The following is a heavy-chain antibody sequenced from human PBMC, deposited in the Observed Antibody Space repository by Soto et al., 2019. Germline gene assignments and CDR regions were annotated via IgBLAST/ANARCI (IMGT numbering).Heavy chain of an antibody. V-gene: IGHV1-69*13. J-gene: IGHJ4*02. Sequence: GALVKVSCKASGGTFSSYAISWVRQAPGQGLEWMGGIIPIFGTANYAQKFQGRVTITADESTSTAYMELSSLRSEDTAVYYCARVVPYYYDSSGYGYFDYWGQGTLVTVSS. CDR1: GGTFSSYA. D-gene: IGHD3-22*01. CDR3: ARVVPYYYDSSGYGYFDY. CDR2: IIPIFGTA.